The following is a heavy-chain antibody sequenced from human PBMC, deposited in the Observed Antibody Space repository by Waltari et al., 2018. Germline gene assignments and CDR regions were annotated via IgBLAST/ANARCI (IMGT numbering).Heavy chain of an antibody. V-gene: IGHV3-48*01. D-gene: IGHD3-9*01. CDR1: GFAFSTYS. Sequence: EVQLVESGGGLVQPGGSLRLSCAASGFAFSTYSMNWVRQAPGKGLEWVSYIGNSCTTIYYADSVKGRFTISRDNAQNSPYLQMNSLRAEDTAVYYCAREIRGTGYFPDAFDIWGQGTMVTVSS. J-gene: IGHJ3*02. CDR2: IGNSCTTI. CDR3: AREIRGTGYFPDAFDI.